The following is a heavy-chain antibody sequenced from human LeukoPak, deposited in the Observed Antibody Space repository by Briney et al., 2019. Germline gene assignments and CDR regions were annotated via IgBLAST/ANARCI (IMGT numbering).Heavy chain of an antibody. Sequence: VASVKVSCKASGYSSTHYGISWVRQAPGQGLEWMGWIHIYRGNTNYAQKFQGRVTMTTDTSTSTVYMEVRGLRSDDTAMYYCARDVGITVADSFDPWGQGTLVTVSS. J-gene: IGHJ5*02. D-gene: IGHD6-13*01. CDR1: GYSSTHYG. V-gene: IGHV1-18*01. CDR2: IHIYRGNT. CDR3: ARDVGITVADSFDP.